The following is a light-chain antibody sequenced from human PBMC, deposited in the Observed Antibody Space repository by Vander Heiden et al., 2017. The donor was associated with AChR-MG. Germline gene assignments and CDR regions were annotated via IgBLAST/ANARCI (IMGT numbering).Light chain of an antibody. CDR1: SSDVGGYNY. Sequence: QSALTQPASVSGSPGQSLTISCTGTSSDVGGYNYVSWYQQHPGKAPKLMIYDVSDRPSGVSNRFSGSKSGNTASLTISGLQAEDEAGYYCSSYTSSSTRVFGGGTKLTVL. J-gene: IGLJ3*02. CDR2: DVS. CDR3: SSYTSSSTRV. V-gene: IGLV2-14*03.